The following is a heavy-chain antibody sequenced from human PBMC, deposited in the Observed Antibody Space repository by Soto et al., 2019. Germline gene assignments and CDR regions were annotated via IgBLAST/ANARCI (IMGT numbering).Heavy chain of an antibody. CDR2: IKQDGSEK. Sequence: GGSLRLSCAASGFTFSSYWMSWVRQAPGKGLEWVANIKQDGSEKYYVDSVKGRFTISRDNAKNSLYLQMNSLRAEDTAVYYCAREEVELLNYNWFDPWGQGTLVTVSS. J-gene: IGHJ5*02. CDR1: GFTFSSYW. D-gene: IGHD2-15*01. CDR3: AREEVELLNYNWFDP. V-gene: IGHV3-7*01.